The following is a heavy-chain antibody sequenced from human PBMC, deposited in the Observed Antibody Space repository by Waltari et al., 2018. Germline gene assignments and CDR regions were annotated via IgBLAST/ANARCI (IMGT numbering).Heavy chain of an antibody. CDR3: ARDRRGYFDY. CDR1: GFTFSAYS. CDR2: ISGDTKYI. J-gene: IGHJ4*02. D-gene: IGHD3-16*01. Sequence: EVQLVESGGGLVKPGGSLRLSCDASGFTFSAYSMNWFRQAPGKGLEWVSSISGDTKYIYYADSVNGRFTISSDDAKDSLYLKMNSLRVEDTAVYYCARDRRGYFDYWGQGTLVTVSS. V-gene: IGHV3-21*01.